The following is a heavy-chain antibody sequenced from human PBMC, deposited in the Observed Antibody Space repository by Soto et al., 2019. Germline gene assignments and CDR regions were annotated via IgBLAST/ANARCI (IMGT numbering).Heavy chain of an antibody. V-gene: IGHV1-69*05. CDR1: GGTFSNYA. CDR3: ASGCSSTSCYRGFYYYGMDV. CDR2: IIPIIGTA. D-gene: IGHD2-2*01. J-gene: IGHJ6*02. Sequence: SVKVSCKASGGTFSNYAINWVRQAPGQGLEWMGGIIPIIGTANYAQKLQGRVTMTTDTSTSTAYMELRSLRSEDTAVYYCASGCSSTSCYRGFYYYGMDVWGQGTTVTVSS.